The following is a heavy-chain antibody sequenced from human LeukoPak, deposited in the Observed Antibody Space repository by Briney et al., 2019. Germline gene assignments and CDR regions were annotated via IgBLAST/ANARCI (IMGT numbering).Heavy chain of an antibody. D-gene: IGHD6-19*01. CDR3: ARDGGVGTSGSTDY. V-gene: IGHV3-33*01. J-gene: IGHJ4*02. CDR2: IWYDGSYK. CDR1: GFTFSTYG. Sequence: PGRSLRLSCAASGFTFSTYGMHWVRQAPGKGLEWVAVIWYDGSYKYYADSVKGRFTISRDNSKNTLYLQMNSLRAEDTAVYYCARDGGVGTSGSTDYWGQGTLVTVSS.